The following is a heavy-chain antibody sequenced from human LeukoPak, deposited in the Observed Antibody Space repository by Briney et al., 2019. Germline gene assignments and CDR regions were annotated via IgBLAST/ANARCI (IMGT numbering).Heavy chain of an antibody. J-gene: IGHJ4*02. CDR2: IRSKAYGGTT. D-gene: IGHD1-26*01. V-gene: IGHV3-49*04. CDR3: TRGSGSYYPFDY. Sequence: PGRSLRLSCTASGFTFCDYAMSWVRQAPGKGLEWVGFIRSKAYGGTTEYAASVKGRFTISRDDSKSIAYLQMNSLKTEDTAVYYCTRGSGSYYPFDYWGQGTLVTVSS. CDR1: GFTFCDYA.